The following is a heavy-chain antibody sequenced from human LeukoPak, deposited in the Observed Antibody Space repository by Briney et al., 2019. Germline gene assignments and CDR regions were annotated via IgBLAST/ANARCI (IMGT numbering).Heavy chain of an antibody. Sequence: GGSLRLSCAASEFSVGSNYMTWVRQAPGKGLEWVSVIYSGGSTYYADSVKGRFTISRDNSKYTLSLQMNSLRTEDTAVYYCAKVDNWKYGHHDFWGQGTLVTVSS. V-gene: IGHV3-53*01. CDR2: IYSGGST. CDR3: AKVDNWKYGHHDF. CDR1: EFSVGSNY. D-gene: IGHD1-1*01. J-gene: IGHJ4*02.